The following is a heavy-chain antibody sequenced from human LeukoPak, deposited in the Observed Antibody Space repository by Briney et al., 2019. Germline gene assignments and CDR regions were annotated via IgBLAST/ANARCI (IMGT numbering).Heavy chain of an antibody. Sequence: GGSLRLSCAASGFTFSDYYMSWIRQAPGEGLEWVSYISSSGSTIYYADSVKGRFTISRDNAKNSLYLQMNSLRAEDTAVYYCARLVSYSSGWSIIDYWGQGTLVTVSS. CDR2: ISSSGSTI. D-gene: IGHD6-19*01. CDR3: ARLVSYSSGWSIIDY. J-gene: IGHJ4*02. CDR1: GFTFSDYY. V-gene: IGHV3-11*01.